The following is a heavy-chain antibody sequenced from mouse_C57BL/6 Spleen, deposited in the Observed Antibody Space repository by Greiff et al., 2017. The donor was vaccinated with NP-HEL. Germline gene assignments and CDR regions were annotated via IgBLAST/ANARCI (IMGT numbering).Heavy chain of an antibody. CDR2: IYPGDGDT. V-gene: IGHV1-82*01. CDR1: GYAFSSSW. Sequence: QVQLKESGPELVKPGASVKISCKASGYAFSSSWMNWVKQRPGKGLEWIGRIYPGDGDTNYNGKFKGKATLTADKSSSTAYMQLSSLTSEDSAVYFCARKGFLYYCDYWGQGTTLTVSS. CDR3: ARKGFLYYCDY. J-gene: IGHJ2*01.